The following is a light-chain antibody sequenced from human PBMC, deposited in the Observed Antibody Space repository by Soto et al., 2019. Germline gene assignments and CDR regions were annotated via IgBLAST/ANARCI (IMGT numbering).Light chain of an antibody. CDR2: GAS. Sequence: EIVMTQSPDTLSVSPWERATLSCRASQRIISNLAWYQQKHGQAPRLLIYGASTRATGVPARFSGSGSETDLTLTISNLQSEDCEVYYCPQCGSSQETFGQGPKGDIK. CDR1: QRIISN. V-gene: IGKV3D-15*01. J-gene: IGKJ1*01. CDR3: PQCGSSQET.